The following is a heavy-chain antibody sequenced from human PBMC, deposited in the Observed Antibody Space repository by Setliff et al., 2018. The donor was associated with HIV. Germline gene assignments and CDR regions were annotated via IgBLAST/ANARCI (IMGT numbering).Heavy chain of an antibody. CDR1: GGTFSSYA. D-gene: IGHD4-17*01. J-gene: IGHJ4*02. V-gene: IGHV1-69*06. Sequence: SVKVSCKASGGTFSSYAITWVRQAPGQGLEWMGRIIPISGAANYALKFQGKVTITADKSTSTAYMEVRSLRSEDTAVYYCAAYFYDYGDTFDYWGQGTLVTVSS. CDR2: IIPISGAA. CDR3: AAYFYDYGDTFDY.